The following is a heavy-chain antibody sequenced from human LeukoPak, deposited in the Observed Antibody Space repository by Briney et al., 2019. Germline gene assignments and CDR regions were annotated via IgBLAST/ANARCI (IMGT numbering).Heavy chain of an antibody. J-gene: IGHJ4*02. Sequence: PGGSLRLSCAASGFTFSSFALSWVRQAPGKGLEWVSSISGSGDSTYYMESVKGRFTISRDNSENTLYLQMNSLRADDTAVYYCAKDGRYCSSITCYQYFDFWGQGALVTVSS. CDR3: AKDGRYCSSITCYQYFDF. CDR2: ISGSGDST. CDR1: GFTFSSFA. V-gene: IGHV3-23*01. D-gene: IGHD2-2*01.